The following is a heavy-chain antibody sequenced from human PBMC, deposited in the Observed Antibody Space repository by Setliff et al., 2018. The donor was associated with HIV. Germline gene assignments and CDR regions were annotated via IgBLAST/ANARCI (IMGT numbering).Heavy chain of an antibody. D-gene: IGHD3-3*01. CDR3: ARGETDDFWSGYGNAFDI. J-gene: IGHJ3*02. CDR2: VYTSGST. V-gene: IGHV4-61*09. Sequence: LSLTCTVSGDSISRGAYYWTWLRQPPGKGLEWIGHVYTSGSTNYNPSLKSRVTISLDASKNQFSLKLSSVTATDTAVYYCARGETDDFWSGYGNAFDIWGQETMVTVSS. CDR1: GDSISRGAYY.